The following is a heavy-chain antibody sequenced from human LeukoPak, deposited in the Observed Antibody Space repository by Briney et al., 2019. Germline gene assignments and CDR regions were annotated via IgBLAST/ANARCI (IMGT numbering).Heavy chain of an antibody. Sequence: SETLSLTCAVSGGSISSYYWTWIRQPPGRGLEWIGDIYSSGNTNCNASLKSRVTISLDTSKNQISLNLSSVTAADTAVYYCARRQGTNWGAFYYYYMDVRGKGATVTVSS. V-gene: IGHV4-4*09. CDR2: IYSSGNT. D-gene: IGHD7-27*01. J-gene: IGHJ6*03. CDR3: ARRQGTNWGAFYYYYMDV. CDR1: GGSISSYY.